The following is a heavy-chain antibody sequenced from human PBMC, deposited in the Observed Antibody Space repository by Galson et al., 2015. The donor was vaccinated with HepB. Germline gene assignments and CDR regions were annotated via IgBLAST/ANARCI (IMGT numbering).Heavy chain of an antibody. V-gene: IGHV3-30*03. Sequence: SLRLSCAASGVTLSNYGMHWVRQAPGKGLEWVAVVSYDGGTKYYADSVKGRFTISKDKSRNTVYLQMDTLRPEDTAVYFCAREGDTYRSGRYGSWGLGTLVTVSS. CDR1: GVTLSNYG. J-gene: IGHJ4*02. CDR2: VSYDGGTK. D-gene: IGHD6-13*01. CDR3: AREGDTYRSGRYGS.